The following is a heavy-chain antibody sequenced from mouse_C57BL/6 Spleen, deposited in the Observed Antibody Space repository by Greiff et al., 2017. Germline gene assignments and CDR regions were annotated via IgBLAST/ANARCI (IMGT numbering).Heavy chain of an antibody. J-gene: IGHJ3*01. D-gene: IGHD1-1*01. CDR2: IDPSDSYT. CDR1: GYTFTSYW. CDR3: AREANYYGSSYFWFAY. Sequence: VQLQQPGAELVRPGTSVKLSCKASGYTFTSYWMHWVKQRPGQGLEWIGVIDPSDSYTNYNQKFKGKATLTVDTSSSTAYMQLSSLTSEDSAVYYCAREANYYGSSYFWFAYWRQGTLVTVSA. V-gene: IGHV1-59*01.